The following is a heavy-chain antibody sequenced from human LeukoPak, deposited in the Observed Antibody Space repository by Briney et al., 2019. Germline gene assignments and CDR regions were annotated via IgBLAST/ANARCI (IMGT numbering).Heavy chain of an antibody. J-gene: IGHJ4*02. CDR3: AKPSMIVVVITPFDY. Sequence: PGRSLRLSCAASGLTFSSYAMGWVRQAPGKGLEWVSAISVSGGSTYYADSVKGRFTISRDNSKNTLYLQMNSLRAEDTAVYYCAKPSMIVVVITPFDYWGQGTLVTVSS. V-gene: IGHV3-23*01. CDR1: GLTFSSYA. CDR2: ISVSGGST. D-gene: IGHD3-22*01.